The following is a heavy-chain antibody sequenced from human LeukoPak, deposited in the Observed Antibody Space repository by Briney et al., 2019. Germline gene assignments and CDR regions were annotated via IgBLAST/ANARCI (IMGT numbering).Heavy chain of an antibody. D-gene: IGHD2-2*01. J-gene: IGHJ4*02. CDR1: GYTFTSYD. CDR2: MNPNSGNT. CDR3: ARAGLGYCSSTSCHGPFDY. Sequence: ASVKVSCKASGYTFTSYDINWVRQATGQGLEWMGWMNPNSGNTGYAQKFQGRVTMTRNTSISTAYMELSSLRSEDTAVYYCARAGLGYCSSTSCHGPFDYWGQGTLVTVSS. V-gene: IGHV1-8*01.